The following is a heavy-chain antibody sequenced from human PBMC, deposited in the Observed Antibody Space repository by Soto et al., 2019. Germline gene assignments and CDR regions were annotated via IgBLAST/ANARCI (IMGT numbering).Heavy chain of an antibody. D-gene: IGHD3-10*01. CDR3: ARGGITMVRGVMVGAFDI. CDR1: GYTFTGYY. Sequence: QVQLVQSGAEVKKPGASVKVSCKASGYTFTGYYMHWVRQAPGQGLEWMGWINPNSGGTNYAQKFQGWVTMTRDASISTAYMELSRLRSDDTAVYYCARGGITMVRGVMVGAFDIWGQGTMVTVSS. J-gene: IGHJ3*02. CDR2: INPNSGGT. V-gene: IGHV1-2*04.